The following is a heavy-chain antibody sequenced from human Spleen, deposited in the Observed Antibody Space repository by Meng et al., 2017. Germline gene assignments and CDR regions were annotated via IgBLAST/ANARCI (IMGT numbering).Heavy chain of an antibody. D-gene: IGHD6-13*01. CDR3: ARDEDISAAGKLFGDY. J-gene: IGHJ4*02. V-gene: IGHV1-2*02. Sequence: QVQRVQAGAEVKKPGSSVKVSCKASGGTFSSYAISWVRQAPGQGLEWMGWINPKSGDTHYAQRFQGRVTMTGDTSISTAYMELSGLRSDDTAMYYCARDEDISAAGKLFGDYWGQGTLVTVSS. CDR2: INPKSGDT. CDR1: GGTFSSYA.